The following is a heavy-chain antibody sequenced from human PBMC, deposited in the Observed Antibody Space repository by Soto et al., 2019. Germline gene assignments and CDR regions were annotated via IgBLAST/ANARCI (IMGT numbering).Heavy chain of an antibody. CDR1: EGTSVDYG. J-gene: IGHJ4*02. CDR2: ISTSGDNT. D-gene: IGHD1-1*01. Sequence: RLSRGAVEGTSVDYGSSCVLKTTMKGLEWVSTISTSGDNTYYADSVKGRFTISRDNSKNTVSLHMNSLRAEDTALHYCAKDRPRTTSGYFFDYSGQRPPLTVPS. CDR3: AKDRPRTTSGYFFDY. V-gene: IGHV3-23*01.